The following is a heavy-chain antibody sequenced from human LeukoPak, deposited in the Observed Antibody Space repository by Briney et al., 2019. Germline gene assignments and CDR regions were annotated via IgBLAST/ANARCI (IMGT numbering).Heavy chain of an antibody. D-gene: IGHD4-11*01. CDR1: GFIFSDHY. CDR3: ARVTTIFDYYYDY. J-gene: IGHJ4*02. Sequence: GGSLRLSCAASGFIFSDHYMDWVRQAPGKGPEWVGRSRNKAKSYTTEYAASVKGRFTISREDSKNSLYLRMNSLKTEDTAVYYCARVTTIFDYYYDYWGQGTLVTVSS. CDR2: SRNKAKSYTT. V-gene: IGHV3-72*01.